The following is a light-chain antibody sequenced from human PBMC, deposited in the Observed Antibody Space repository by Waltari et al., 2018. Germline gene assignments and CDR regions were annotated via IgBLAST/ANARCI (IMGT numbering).Light chain of an antibody. CDR2: WAS. J-gene: IGKJ4*01. Sequence: DIVMTQSPESLAVSLGERATINCKSSQSLLYRPNNQIYLTLYQRKPGQPPKLLISWASPRESGIPDRFSGSGSGTDFTLTISSLQAEDVAVYYCQQSYTTPLTFGGGTRVEIK. CDR3: QQSYTTPLT. V-gene: IGKV4-1*01. CDR1: QSLLYRPNNQIY.